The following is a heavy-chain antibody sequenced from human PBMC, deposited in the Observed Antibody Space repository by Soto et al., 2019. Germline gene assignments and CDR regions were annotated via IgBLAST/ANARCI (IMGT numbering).Heavy chain of an antibody. CDR2: INSDGSQT. CDR3: AGGMAGLDV. Sequence: DVQLVESGGGVVQPGGSLRLSCAASGLSFNIYWMHWVRHVPGKGLVWLARINSDGSQTIYVDSVKGRFTISRDNAKNTVFLQMDSLRDEDTGVYYCAGGMAGLDVWGQGTTVTVSS. J-gene: IGHJ6*02. V-gene: IGHV3-74*01. CDR1: GLSFNIYW.